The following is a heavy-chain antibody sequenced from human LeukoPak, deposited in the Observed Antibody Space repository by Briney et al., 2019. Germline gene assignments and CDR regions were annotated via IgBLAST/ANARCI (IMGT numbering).Heavy chain of an antibody. D-gene: IGHD3-22*01. CDR2: IIPIFGTA. J-gene: IGHJ4*02. Sequence: ASVKVSCKASGYTFTSYGISWVRQAPGQGLEWMGGIIPIFGTANYAQKFQGRVTITADESTSTAYMELSSLRSEDTAVYYCARWGSGYYDYWGQGTLVTVSS. CDR1: GYTFTSYG. CDR3: ARWGSGYYDY. V-gene: IGHV1-69*13.